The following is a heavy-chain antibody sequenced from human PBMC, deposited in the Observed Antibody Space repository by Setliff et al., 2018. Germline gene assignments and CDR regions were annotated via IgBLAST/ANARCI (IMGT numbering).Heavy chain of an antibody. CDR1: GGSISSSS. Sequence: ETLSLTCTVSGGSISSSSYYWGWIRQPPGKGLEWISYISTSSGARYYADSVKGRFTISRDNANQSLYLQMNSLRAEDTAVYYCARLALTGYDSSGYYYALEYYYYMDVWGKGTTVTVSS. D-gene: IGHD3-22*01. J-gene: IGHJ6*03. CDR2: ISTSSGAR. CDR3: ARLALTGYDSSGYYYALEYYYYMDV. V-gene: IGHV3-48*01.